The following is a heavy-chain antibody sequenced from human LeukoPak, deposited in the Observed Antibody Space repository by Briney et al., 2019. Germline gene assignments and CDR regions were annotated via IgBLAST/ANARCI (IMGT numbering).Heavy chain of an antibody. J-gene: IGHJ6*02. CDR2: IYYSGST. CDR3: ARHHCSGGSCYSGGYYYGMDV. V-gene: IGHV4-39*01. Sequence: SETLSLTCTVSGGSISSSSYYWGWIRQPPGKGLEWIGSIYYSGSTYYNPSLKSRVTISVDTSKNRFSLKLSSVTAADTAVYYCARHHCSGGSCYSGGYYYGMDVWGQGTTVTVSS. CDR1: GGSISSSSYY. D-gene: IGHD2-15*01.